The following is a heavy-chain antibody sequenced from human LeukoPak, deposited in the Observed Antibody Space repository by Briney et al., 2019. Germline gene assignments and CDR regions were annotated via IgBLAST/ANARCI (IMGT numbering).Heavy chain of an antibody. Sequence: SETLSLTCAVYGGSFSGYCWSWIRQPPGKGLEWIGEINHSGSTNYNPSLKSRVTISVDTSKNQFSLKLSSVTAADTAVYYCARGIPPDYDILTGYYNTFDYWGQGTLVTVSS. D-gene: IGHD3-9*01. CDR2: INHSGST. CDR1: GGSFSGYC. CDR3: ARGIPPDYDILTGYYNTFDY. J-gene: IGHJ4*02. V-gene: IGHV4-34*01.